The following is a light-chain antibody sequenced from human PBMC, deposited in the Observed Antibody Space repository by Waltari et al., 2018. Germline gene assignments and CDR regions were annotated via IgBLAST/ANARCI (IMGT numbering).Light chain of an antibody. Sequence: QSVLTQPPSASGTPGQRLTISCSGRSSQIVHNYVYCPQQLPGTAPKLLISANDQRPSGVPGRFSGSKSGTSASLAISGLRSEDEADYYCAAWDDSLGVWTFGGGTKLTVL. J-gene: IGLJ2*01. CDR1: SSQIVHNY. V-gene: IGLV1-47*01. CDR3: AAWDDSLGVWT. CDR2: AND.